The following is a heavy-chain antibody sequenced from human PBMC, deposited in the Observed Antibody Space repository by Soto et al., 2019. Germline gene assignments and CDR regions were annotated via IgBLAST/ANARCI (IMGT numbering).Heavy chain of an antibody. V-gene: IGHV4-59*01. CDR1: GGSISSYY. J-gene: IGHJ4*02. CDR3: ARGPNGGDFDY. CDR2: IYYSGST. D-gene: IGHD2-8*01. Sequence: QVQPQESGPGLVKPSETLSLTCTVSGGSISSYYWSWIRQPPGKGLEWIGYIYYSGSTNYNPSLKSRVTISVDTSKNQFSLKLSSVTAADTAVHYCARGPNGGDFDYWGQGTLVTVSS.